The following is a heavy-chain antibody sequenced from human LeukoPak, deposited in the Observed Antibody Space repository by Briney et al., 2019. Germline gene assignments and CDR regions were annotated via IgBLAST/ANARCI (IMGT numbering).Heavy chain of an antibody. V-gene: IGHV4-59*02. D-gene: IGHD6-19*01. J-gene: IGHJ5*02. CDR2: IYHTGST. CDR1: GGSVSDYY. Sequence: SETLSLTCTISGGSVSDYYWSWLRQSPGKGLEWIGYIYHTGSTSYSPSLKSRVTISADTSQNQFSLKLSSVTAADTAVYYCARYSSGWYVLNWFDPWGQGTLVTVSS. CDR3: ARYSSGWYVLNWFDP.